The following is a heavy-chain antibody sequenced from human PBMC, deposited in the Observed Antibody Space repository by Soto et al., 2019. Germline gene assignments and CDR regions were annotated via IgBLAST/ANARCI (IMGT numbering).Heavy chain of an antibody. CDR3: ARRQYIVGAPGYGMDV. CDR1: GYSFTSYW. CDR2: IYPGDSDT. J-gene: IGHJ6*02. V-gene: IGHV5-51*01. D-gene: IGHD1-26*01. Sequence: GESLKISCKGSGYSFTSYWIGWVRQMPGKGLEWMGIIYPGDSDTRYSPSFQGQVTISADKSISTAYLQWSSLKASDTAMYYCARRQYIVGAPGYGMDVWGQGTTVTVSS.